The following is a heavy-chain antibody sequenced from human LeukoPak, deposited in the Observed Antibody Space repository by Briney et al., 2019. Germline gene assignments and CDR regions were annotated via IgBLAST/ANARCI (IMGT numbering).Heavy chain of an antibody. Sequence: GASVKVSCKASGYTFTSYGISWVRQAPGQGLEWMGWISAYNGNTNYAQKLQGRVTMTTDTSTSTAYMELRSLRSDDTAVYYCARGQVSYYDFWSGYYWFDPWGQGTLVTVSS. CDR1: GYTFTSYG. CDR3: ARGQVSYYDFWSGYYWFDP. CDR2: ISAYNGNT. D-gene: IGHD3-3*01. V-gene: IGHV1-18*01. J-gene: IGHJ5*02.